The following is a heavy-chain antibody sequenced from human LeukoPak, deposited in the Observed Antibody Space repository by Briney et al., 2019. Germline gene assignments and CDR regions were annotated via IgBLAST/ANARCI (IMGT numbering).Heavy chain of an antibody. V-gene: IGHV4-4*07. CDR3: ARVSTWDVVPGALRVGYAFDI. J-gene: IGHJ3*02. CDR2: IYTSGST. CDR1: GGSISSYY. Sequence: SETLSLTCTVSGGSISSYYWSWIRQPAGKGLEWIGRIYTSGSTNYNPSLKSRVTISVDTSKNQFSLKLSSVTAADTAVYYCARVSTWDVVPGALRVGYAFDIWGQGTMVTVSS. D-gene: IGHD2-2*01.